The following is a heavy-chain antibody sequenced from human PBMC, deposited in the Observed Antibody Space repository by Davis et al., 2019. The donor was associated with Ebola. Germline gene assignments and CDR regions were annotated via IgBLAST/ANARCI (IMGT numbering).Heavy chain of an antibody. CDR1: GGSISSSSYY. J-gene: IGHJ3*02. CDR3: ATSYPFLGGGNAFDI. CDR2: IYYSGST. D-gene: IGHD3-16*02. V-gene: IGHV4-39*07. Sequence: PSETLSLTCTVSGGSISSSSYYWGWIRQPPGKGLEWIGSIYYSGSTYYNPSLKSRVTISVDTSKNQFSLKLSSVTAADTAVYYCATSYPFLGGGNAFDIWGQGTMVTVSS.